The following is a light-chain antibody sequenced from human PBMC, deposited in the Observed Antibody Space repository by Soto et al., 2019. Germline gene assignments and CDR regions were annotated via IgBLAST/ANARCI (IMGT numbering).Light chain of an antibody. Sequence: EIVLTQSPGTLSLSPGERATLSCRASQSVSSSYLAWYQQKPGQAPRLLIYGASSRATGIPDRFSGSGSGTDFTLTISRLEPEDFAVYYCQQYCSSQFNFGPGTKVDIK. J-gene: IGKJ3*01. CDR2: GAS. CDR3: QQYCSSQFN. CDR1: QSVSSSY. V-gene: IGKV3-20*01.